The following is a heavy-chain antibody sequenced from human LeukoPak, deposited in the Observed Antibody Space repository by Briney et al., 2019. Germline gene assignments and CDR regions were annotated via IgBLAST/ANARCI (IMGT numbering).Heavy chain of an antibody. V-gene: IGHV3-23*01. CDR3: AKVYSSGWYDGDY. Sequence: GGSLRLSCAGSGFTFSSYAMIWVRQAPGKGLEWVSAISGSGGSTYYADSVKGRFTISRDNSKNTLYLQMNSLRAEDTAVYYCAKVYSSGWYDGDYWGQGTLVTVSS. J-gene: IGHJ4*02. CDR2: ISGSGGST. CDR1: GFTFSSYA. D-gene: IGHD6-19*01.